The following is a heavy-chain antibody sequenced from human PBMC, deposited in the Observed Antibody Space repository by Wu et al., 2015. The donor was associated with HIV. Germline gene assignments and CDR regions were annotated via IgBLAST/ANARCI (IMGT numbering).Heavy chain of an antibody. J-gene: IGHJ3*01. Sequence: QVQLVQSGAEVKKSGASVKVSCKASGYAFSDYDINWARQAPGQGLEWVGTIVPILGIPDYAEKFQGRVTIYTDESATTGYMELNTLRFEDTAIYYCVSHSGNYPKGFDLWGQGTMVIVSS. D-gene: IGHD1-26*01. CDR1: GYAFSDYD. CDR2: IVPILGIP. CDR3: VSHSGNYPKGFDL. V-gene: IGHV1-69*09.